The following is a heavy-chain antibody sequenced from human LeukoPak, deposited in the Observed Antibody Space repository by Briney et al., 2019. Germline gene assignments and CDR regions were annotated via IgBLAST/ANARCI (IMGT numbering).Heavy chain of an antibody. V-gene: IGHV1-2*02. CDR1: GYTFTSYD. J-gene: IGHJ4*02. CDR3: ARSPLHMGDYTDY. D-gene: IGHD4-17*01. Sequence: GASVKVSCKASGYTFTSYDINWVRQATGQGLEWMGWMNPNSGGTSYAQKFQGRVTMTRDTSISTAYMELSRLRSDDTAVYYCARSPLHMGDYTDYWGQGTLVTVSS. CDR2: MNPNSGGT.